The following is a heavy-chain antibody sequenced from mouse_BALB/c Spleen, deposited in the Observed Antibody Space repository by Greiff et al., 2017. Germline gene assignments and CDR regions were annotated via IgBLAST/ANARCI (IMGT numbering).Heavy chain of an antibody. Sequence: QVQLQQSGAELAKPGASVKMSCKASGYTFTSYWMHWVKQRPGQGLEWIGYINPSTGYTEYNQKFKDKATLTADKSSSTAYMQLSSLTSEDSAVYYCARGYRYDPACFAYWGQGTLVTVSA. V-gene: IGHV1-7*01. CDR3: ARGYRYDPACFAY. CDR2: INPSTGYT. CDR1: GYTFTSYW. D-gene: IGHD2-14*01. J-gene: IGHJ3*01.